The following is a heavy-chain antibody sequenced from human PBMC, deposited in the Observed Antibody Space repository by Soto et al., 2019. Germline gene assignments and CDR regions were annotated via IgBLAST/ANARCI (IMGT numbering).Heavy chain of an antibody. D-gene: IGHD2-2*02. Sequence: QVQLVQSGAEVKKPGSSVKVSCKASGGTFSSYAISWVRQAPGQGLEWMGGIIPIFGTANYAQKFQGRVTITADESTGTAYMELSSLRSEDTAVYYCASDLGYCSSTSCYTAENWFDPWGQGTLVTVSS. CDR3: ASDLGYCSSTSCYTAENWFDP. J-gene: IGHJ5*02. CDR2: IIPIFGTA. V-gene: IGHV1-69*01. CDR1: GGTFSSYA.